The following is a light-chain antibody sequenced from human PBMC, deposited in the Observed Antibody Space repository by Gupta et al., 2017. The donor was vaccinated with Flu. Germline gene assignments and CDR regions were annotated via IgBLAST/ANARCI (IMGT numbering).Light chain of an antibody. Sequence: PSFLSASVGDRVTITCRASQGIKVYLDWCQQQPGKAPKLLINDASTVKSGVPSRFSGSGFGTEFTLTINSRQPEDFANYYCQQRESSPMPFGGGTKVDIK. V-gene: IGKV1-9*01. J-gene: IGKJ4*01. CDR2: DAS. CDR1: QGIKVY. CDR3: QQRESSPMP.